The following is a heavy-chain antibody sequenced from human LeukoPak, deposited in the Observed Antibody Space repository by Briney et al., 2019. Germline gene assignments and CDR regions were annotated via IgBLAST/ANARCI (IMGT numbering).Heavy chain of an antibody. CDR3: ARDPYCSSTSCFLPSMDV. Sequence: SQTLSLTCAISGDSVSSNSAAWNWIRQSPSRGLEWLGRTYYRSKWYNDYAVSVKSRITINPDTSKNQFSLQLNSVTPEDTAVYYCARDPYCSSTSCFLPSMDVWGKGTTVTVSS. V-gene: IGHV6-1*01. D-gene: IGHD2-2*01. J-gene: IGHJ6*04. CDR2: TYYRSKWYN. CDR1: GDSVSSNSAA.